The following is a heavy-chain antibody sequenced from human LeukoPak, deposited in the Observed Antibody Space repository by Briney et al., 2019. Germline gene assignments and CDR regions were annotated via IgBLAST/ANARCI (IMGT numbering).Heavy chain of an antibody. D-gene: IGHD5-18*01. CDR2: ISQSGST. J-gene: IGHJ4*02. Sequence: PSETLSLTCAVHGGSFTGYYWTWIRQSPGKGLEWIGEISQSGSTNYNPSLKSRVTISVDTSKNQFSLKLSSVTAADTAVYYCAREGGYSYGYSYWGQGTLVTVSS. CDR3: AREGGYSYGYSY. CDR1: GGSFTGYY. V-gene: IGHV4-34*01.